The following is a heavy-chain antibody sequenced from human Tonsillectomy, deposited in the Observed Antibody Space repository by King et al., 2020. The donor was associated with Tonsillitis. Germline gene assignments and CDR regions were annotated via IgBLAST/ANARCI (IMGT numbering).Heavy chain of an antibody. CDR1: GFIVSSYA. Sequence: EVQLQESGGGLIQPGGSLRLSCAASGFIVSSYAMSWVRQAPGKGLEWVSLIYSGGSSTNYADSVKGRFTISRDNSKNTLYLQMNSLRAEDAAVYYCAKDAFSDYSGYYFQHWGQGTLVTVSS. CDR3: AKDAFSDYSGYYFQH. V-gene: IGHV3-23*03. D-gene: IGHD5-12*01. CDR2: IYSGGSST. J-gene: IGHJ1*01.